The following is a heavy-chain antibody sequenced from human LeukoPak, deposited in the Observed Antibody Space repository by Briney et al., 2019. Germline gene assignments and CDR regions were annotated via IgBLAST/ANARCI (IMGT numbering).Heavy chain of an antibody. CDR1: GYTFSRYS. D-gene: IGHD4-17*01. Sequence: ASVKVSCKTSGYTFSRYSISWVRQTPGQGLQWMAWISGYIGCEDNIHYEATFQGRATLTIDRPTNTYYMELRGLRSDDTALYYCVRDERRADYGAEGYFDYWGQGTLVTVSS. V-gene: IGHV1-18*01. J-gene: IGHJ4*02. CDR3: VRDERRADYGAEGYFDY. CDR2: ISGYIGCEDNI.